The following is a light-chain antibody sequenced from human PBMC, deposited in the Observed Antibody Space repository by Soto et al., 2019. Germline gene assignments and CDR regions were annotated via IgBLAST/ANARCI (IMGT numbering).Light chain of an antibody. CDR3: QQYGTPRSVT. CDR1: QSVDSNY. Sequence: EIVLTQSPGTLSLYPGEDATLSCSASQSVDSNYLAWSQQKPAQTPRLIIYGASGRADGIPHRFSGSGFGTDFTLTISKVEPEDFAVYYCQQYGTPRSVTFGQGTRLEI. J-gene: IGKJ5*01. CDR2: GAS. V-gene: IGKV3-20*01.